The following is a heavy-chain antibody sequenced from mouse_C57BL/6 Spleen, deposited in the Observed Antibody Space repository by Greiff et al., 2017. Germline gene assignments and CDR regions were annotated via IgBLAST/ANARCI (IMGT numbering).Heavy chain of an antibody. CDR3: ARGGSSDY. J-gene: IGHJ2*01. CDR1: GYTFTDYY. CDR2: INPYNGGT. D-gene: IGHD1-1*01. Sequence: VQLQQSGPVLVKPGASVKMSCKASGYTFTDYYMNWVKQSHGKSLEWIGVINPYNGGTSYNQKFKGKATLTVDKSSSTAYMELNSLTSEDSAVXYCARGGSSDYWGQGTTLTVSS. V-gene: IGHV1-19*01.